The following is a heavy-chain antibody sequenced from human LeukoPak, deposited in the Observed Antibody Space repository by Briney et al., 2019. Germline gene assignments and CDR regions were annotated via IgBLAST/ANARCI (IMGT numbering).Heavy chain of an antibody. CDR2: ISTSSSYT. V-gene: IGHV3-11*06. CDR3: ARSPRIGELLDY. Sequence: PGGSLRLSCAASGFTFSDYYMNWIRQAPGKGLEWVSYISTSSSYTNYADSVKGRFTISRDNAKNSLYLQMNSLRAEDTAVYYCARSPRIGELLDYWGQGTLVTVSS. J-gene: IGHJ4*02. CDR1: GFTFSDYY. D-gene: IGHD3-10*01.